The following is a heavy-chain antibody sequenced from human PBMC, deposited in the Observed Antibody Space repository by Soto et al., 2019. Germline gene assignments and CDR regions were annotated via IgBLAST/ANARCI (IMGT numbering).Heavy chain of an antibody. J-gene: IGHJ4*02. CDR2: INQDGSEK. Sequence: EVQLVESGGGLVQPGGSLRLSCAVSGFTFSSFWMSWVRQTPGKGLEWVANINQDGSEKYYVDSVKGRFTISRDKAKNSLYLQMNSLRAEDTAVYHCARGGTSMIVVGAFDDWGQGALVTVSS. CDR1: GFTFSSFW. V-gene: IGHV3-7*01. CDR3: ARGGTSMIVVGAFDD. D-gene: IGHD3-22*01.